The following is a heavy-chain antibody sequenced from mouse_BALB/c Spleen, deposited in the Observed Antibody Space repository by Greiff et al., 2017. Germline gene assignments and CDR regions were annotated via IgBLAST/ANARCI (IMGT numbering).Heavy chain of an antibody. V-gene: IGHV5-12-2*01. CDR3: APTATAY. J-gene: IGHJ3*01. D-gene: IGHD1-2*01. CDR1: GFTFSSYT. CDR2: ISNGGGST. Sequence: EVKLVESGGGLVQPGGSLKLSCAASGFTFSSYTMSWVRQTPEKRLEWVAYISNGGGSTYYPDTVKGRFTISRDNAKNTLYLQMSSLKSEDTAMYYCAPTATAYWGQGTLVTVSA.